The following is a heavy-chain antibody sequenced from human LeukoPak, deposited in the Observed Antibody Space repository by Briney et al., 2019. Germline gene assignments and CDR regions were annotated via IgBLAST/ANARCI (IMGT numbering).Heavy chain of an antibody. D-gene: IGHD3-22*01. Sequence: GGSLRLSCAASGFTFDDCAMHWVRQAPGKGLEWVSGISWNSGSIGYADSVKGRFTISRDNAKNSLYLQMNSLRAEDTALYYCAKDGRDYYDSSGTFDYWGQGTLVTVSS. J-gene: IGHJ4*02. CDR1: GFTFDDCA. V-gene: IGHV3-9*01. CDR2: ISWNSGSI. CDR3: AKDGRDYYDSSGTFDY.